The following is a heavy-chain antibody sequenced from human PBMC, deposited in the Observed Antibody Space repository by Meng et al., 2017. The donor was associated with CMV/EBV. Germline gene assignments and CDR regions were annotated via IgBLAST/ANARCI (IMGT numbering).Heavy chain of an antibody. CDR3: ARESGYCFDY. D-gene: IGHD3-3*01. V-gene: IGHV3-21*01. J-gene: IGHJ4*02. CDR2: ISSSSSYI. Sequence: GGSLRLSCTASGFTFGDYAMSWVRQAPGKGLEWVSSISSSSSYIYYADSVKGRFTISRDNAKNSLYLQMNSLRAEDTAVYYCARESGYCFDYWGQGTLVTVSS. CDR1: GFTFGDYA.